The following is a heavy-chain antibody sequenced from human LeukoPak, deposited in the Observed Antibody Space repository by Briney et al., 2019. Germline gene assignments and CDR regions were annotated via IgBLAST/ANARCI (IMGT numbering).Heavy chain of an antibody. Sequence: ASVKVSCKASGYTFTGYYMHWVRQAPGQGLEWMGWINPNSGGTNYAQKFQGRVTMTRDTSISTAYMELSSLRSEDTAVYYCARDRLMTTFQYFDYWGQGTLVTVSS. D-gene: IGHD4-11*01. CDR1: GYTFTGYY. CDR3: ARDRLMTTFQYFDY. V-gene: IGHV1-2*02. CDR2: INPNSGGT. J-gene: IGHJ4*02.